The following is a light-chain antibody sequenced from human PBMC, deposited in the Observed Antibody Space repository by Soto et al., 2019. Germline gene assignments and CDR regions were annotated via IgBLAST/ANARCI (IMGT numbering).Light chain of an antibody. J-gene: IGKJ3*01. CDR2: DAS. V-gene: IGKV3-11*01. CDR1: QSVSSY. CDR3: KQRSNWPPFT. Sequence: EIVLTQSPATLSLSPGERATLSCRASQSVSSYLAWYQQKPGQAPRLLIYDASNRATGIPARFSGSGSGTDFTLTISSLEHEDFAVYYCKQRSNWPPFTFGPGTKVDIK.